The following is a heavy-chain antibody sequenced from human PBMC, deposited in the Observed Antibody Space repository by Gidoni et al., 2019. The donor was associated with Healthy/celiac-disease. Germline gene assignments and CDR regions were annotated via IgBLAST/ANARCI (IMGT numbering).Heavy chain of an antibody. J-gene: IGHJ5*02. CDR3: ARAVGHVVAATNNWFDP. Sequence: QVQLVESGGGLVKPGGSLRLSCAASGFPFSDYSMSWIRQAPGKGLEWVSYISSSSSYTNYADSVKGRFTISRDNAKNSLYLQMNSLRAEDTAVYYCARAVGHVVAATNNWFDPWGQGTLVTVSS. CDR2: ISSSSSYT. D-gene: IGHD2-15*01. V-gene: IGHV3-11*06. CDR1: GFPFSDYS.